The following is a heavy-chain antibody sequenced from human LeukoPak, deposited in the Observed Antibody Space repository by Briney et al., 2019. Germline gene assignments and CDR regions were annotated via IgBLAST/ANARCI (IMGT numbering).Heavy chain of an antibody. J-gene: IGHJ4*02. D-gene: IGHD5-12*01. CDR2: ISYDGSNK. CDR3: AKEDIVASSFDY. CDR1: GFTFSSYD. V-gene: IGHV3-30*18. Sequence: GGSLRLSCTASGFTFSSYDMHWVRQAPGKGLEWVAVISYDGSNKYYADSVKGRFTISRDNSKNTLYLQMNSLRAEDTAVYYCAKEDIVASSFDYWGQGTLVTASS.